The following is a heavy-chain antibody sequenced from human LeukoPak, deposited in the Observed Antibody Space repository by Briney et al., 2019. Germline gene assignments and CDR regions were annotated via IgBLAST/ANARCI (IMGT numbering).Heavy chain of an antibody. CDR2: ISSSSSYI. D-gene: IGHD2-15*01. J-gene: IGHJ5*02. CDR3: ANGGGSNWFDP. Sequence: PGGSLRLSCAASGFTFSSYSMNWVRQAPGKGLEWVSSISSSSSYIYYADSVKGRFTISRDNSKNTLYLQMNSLRAEDTVVYYCANGGGSNWFDPWGQGTLVTVSS. CDR1: GFTFSSYS. V-gene: IGHV3-21*04.